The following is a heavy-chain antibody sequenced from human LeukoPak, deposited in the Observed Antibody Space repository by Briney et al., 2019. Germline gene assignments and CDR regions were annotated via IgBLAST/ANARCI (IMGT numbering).Heavy chain of an antibody. V-gene: IGHV3-7*01. J-gene: IGHJ4*02. D-gene: IGHD2-15*01. CDR1: GFTFNSYW. Sequence: GGSLRLSCAASGFTFNSYWITWVRQAPGRGLEWVANIKQDGSEKYYVDSVKGRFTISRDNAKNSLYLQMNSLRAEDTAVYYCARGRYCSGGSCRYFDYWGQGTLVTVSS. CDR2: IKQDGSEK. CDR3: ARGRYCSGGSCRYFDY.